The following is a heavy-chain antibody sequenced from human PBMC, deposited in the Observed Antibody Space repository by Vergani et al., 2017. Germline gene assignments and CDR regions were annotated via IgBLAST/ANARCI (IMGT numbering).Heavy chain of an antibody. CDR3: ARVNIAAAGTGPY. V-gene: IGHV3-23*04. CDR1: GFSFPGYA. Sequence: AQLVESGGGVVQPGSSLRLSCEASGFSFPGYAMSWVRQAPGKGLEWVSSVSGSSATPYYADSVKGRFIISRDNSKNTLHLQMNSLRAEDTAVYYCARVNIAAAGTGPYWGQGTLVTVSS. D-gene: IGHD6-13*01. J-gene: IGHJ4*02. CDR2: VSGSSATP.